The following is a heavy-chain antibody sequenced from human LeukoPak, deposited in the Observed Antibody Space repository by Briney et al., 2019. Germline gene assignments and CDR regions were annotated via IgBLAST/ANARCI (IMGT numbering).Heavy chain of an antibody. CDR3: ARDRGDYVSSPYWYFDL. D-gene: IGHD4-17*01. Sequence: SETLSLTCIVSGGSISSSSYYWGWIRQPPGKGLEWIGSIYYSGSTYYNPSLKSRVTISVDTSKNQFSLKLSSVTAADTAVYYCARDRGDYVSSPYWYFDLWGRGTLVTVSS. CDR2: IYYSGST. CDR1: GGSISSSSYY. J-gene: IGHJ2*01. V-gene: IGHV4-39*07.